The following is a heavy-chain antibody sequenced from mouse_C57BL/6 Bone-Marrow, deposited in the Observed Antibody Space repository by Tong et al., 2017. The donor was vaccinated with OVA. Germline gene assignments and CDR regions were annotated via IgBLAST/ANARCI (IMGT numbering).Heavy chain of an antibody. CDR2: INPNYGTT. CDR3: LVHLSTMVTTRAMDY. CDR1: GYSFTDYN. V-gene: IGHV1-39*01. Sequence: KASGYSFTDYNMNWVKQSNGKSLEWIGVINPNYGTTSYNQKFKGKATLTVDQSSSTADMQLNSLTSEDSAVYYCLVHLSTMVTTRAMDYWGQGTSVTVSS. D-gene: IGHD2-2*01. J-gene: IGHJ4*01.